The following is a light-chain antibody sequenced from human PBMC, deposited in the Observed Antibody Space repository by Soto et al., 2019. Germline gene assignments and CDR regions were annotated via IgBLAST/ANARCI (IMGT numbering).Light chain of an antibody. Sequence: QSVLTQPRSVSGSPGQSVTISCSGTLSDVGTYNYVSWYQLHPGKAPKLMVYDISKRPSGVPDRFSGSKSGNTASLTISGLQAEDEAEYYCSSHTSISTYVFGTGTKLTVL. CDR2: DIS. CDR3: SSHTSISTYV. V-gene: IGLV2-11*01. J-gene: IGLJ1*01. CDR1: LSDVGTYNY.